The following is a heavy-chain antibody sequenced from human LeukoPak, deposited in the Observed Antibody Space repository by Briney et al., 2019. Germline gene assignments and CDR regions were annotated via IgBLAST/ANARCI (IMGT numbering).Heavy chain of an antibody. CDR1: GFSFHTHW. V-gene: IGHV3-7*01. Sequence: GRSLSLLRAASGFSFHTHWISWLRQAPGKGLEWVANINADGSETYYVDSVRGRFTVSRDNADNSLFLQMNSLRAEDTALYYCARDGQSSARGCWARGPRDNVST. CDR2: INADGSET. CDR3: ARDGQSSARGC. J-gene: IGHJ4*02. D-gene: IGHD6-19*01.